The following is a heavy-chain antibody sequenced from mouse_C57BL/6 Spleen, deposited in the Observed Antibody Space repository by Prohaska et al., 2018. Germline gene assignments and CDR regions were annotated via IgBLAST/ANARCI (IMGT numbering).Heavy chain of an antibody. V-gene: IGHV11-2*01. J-gene: IGHJ1*03. CDR1: GFTFSGFW. D-gene: IGHD2-1*01. CDR2: INSDGSVI. Sequence: EVQLLETGGGLVQPGGSRGLSCEGSGFTFSGFWMSWVRQTPGKNLEWIGDINSDGSVINDAPSIKDRFTIFRDNDKNTLYLQMSNVRSEDTATYFCMRYGNYWYFDVWGTGTTVTVSS. CDR3: MRYGNYWYFDV.